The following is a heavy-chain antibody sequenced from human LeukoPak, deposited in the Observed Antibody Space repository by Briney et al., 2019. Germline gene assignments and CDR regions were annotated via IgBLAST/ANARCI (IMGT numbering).Heavy chain of an antibody. D-gene: IGHD3-22*01. J-gene: IGHJ4*02. V-gene: IGHV3-23*01. CDR1: GFTFSSYA. CDR2: ISGSGDST. CDR3: AKDLVADSSGYYDY. Sequence: PGGSLRLSCAASGFTFSSYAMSWVRQAPGKGLEWVSAISGSGDSTYYADSVKGRFTISRDNSKNTLYLQMDSLRAEDTAVYYCAKDLVADSSGYYDYWGQGTLVTVSS.